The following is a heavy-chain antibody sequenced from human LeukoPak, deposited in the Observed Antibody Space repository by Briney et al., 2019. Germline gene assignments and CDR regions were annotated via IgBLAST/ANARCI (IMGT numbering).Heavy chain of an antibody. V-gene: IGHV6-1*01. CDR1: GDSVSSNSAA. D-gene: IGHD3-3*01. CDR3: ARGMFHGYCTDY. CDR2: TYYRSKWYY. Sequence: SQTLSLTCAISGDSVSSNSAAWNWVRQSPSRGLEWLGRTYYRSKWYYEYAVSVESRISINPDTSKNQFSLQLYSVTPEDTAVYFCARGMFHGYCTDYWGQGTWVPVSS. J-gene: IGHJ4*02.